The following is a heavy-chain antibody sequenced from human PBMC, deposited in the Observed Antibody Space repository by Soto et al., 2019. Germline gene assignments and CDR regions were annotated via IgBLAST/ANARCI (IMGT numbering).Heavy chain of an antibody. CDR1: GYNFAGYW. D-gene: IGHD3-3*01. CDR3: ARGGVSTRTFDY. CDR2: IYPSDSDT. J-gene: IGHJ4*02. Sequence: PGESLKISCKGSGYNFAGYWIAWVRQMPGKGLELMGIIYPSDSDTRYRPSFQGQVTLSADKSISSAYLQWSSLRASDTAMYYCARGGVSTRTFDYGGKGHPITVSS. V-gene: IGHV5-51*01.